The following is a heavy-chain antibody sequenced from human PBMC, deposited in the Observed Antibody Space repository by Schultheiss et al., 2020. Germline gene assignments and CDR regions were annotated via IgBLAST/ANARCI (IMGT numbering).Heavy chain of an antibody. V-gene: IGHV4-34*01. Sequence: SETLSLTCAVYGGSFSGYYWSWIRQPPGKGLEWIGEINHRGSTNYNPSLKSRVTISVDTSKNQFSLKLSSVTAADTAVYYCAREVGSGIAGVDYWGQGTLVTVSS. CDR2: INHRGST. CDR1: GGSFSGYY. J-gene: IGHJ4*02. D-gene: IGHD6-19*01. CDR3: AREVGSGIAGVDY.